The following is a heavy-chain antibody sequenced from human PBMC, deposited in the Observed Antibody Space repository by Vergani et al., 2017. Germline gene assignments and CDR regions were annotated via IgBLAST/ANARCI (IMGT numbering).Heavy chain of an antibody. CDR3: ARESSSMPLDY. V-gene: IGHV1-46*01. Sequence: QVQLVQSGAEVKKPGASVKVSCKASGYTFTSYYMHWVRQAPGQGLEWMGIINPSGGSTSYAQKFQGRVTMTRDTSTSTVYMGLSSLRSEDTAVYYCARESSSMPLDYWGQGTLVTVSS. J-gene: IGHJ4*02. D-gene: IGHD2-2*01. CDR1: GYTFTSYY. CDR2: INPSGGST.